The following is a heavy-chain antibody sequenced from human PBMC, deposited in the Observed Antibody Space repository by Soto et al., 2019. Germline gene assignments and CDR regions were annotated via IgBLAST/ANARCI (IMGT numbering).Heavy chain of an antibody. V-gene: IGHV3-30*18. CDR2: ISYDGITK. Sequence: VQLVESGGGVVQPGRSLRLSCAASGFTFSSYGMNWVRQAPGKGLEWVALISYDGITKYYADSVKGRFTISRDNAKNTQYLQMNSPRPEDTAVYYCAKGLDIVLVPGTIGPYYYYGVDVWGQGTTVTVSS. D-gene: IGHD2-2*03. CDR3: AKGLDIVLVPGTIGPYYYYGVDV. CDR1: GFTFSSYG. J-gene: IGHJ6*02.